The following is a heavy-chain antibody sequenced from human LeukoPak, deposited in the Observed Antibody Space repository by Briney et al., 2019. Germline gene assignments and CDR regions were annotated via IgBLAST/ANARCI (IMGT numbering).Heavy chain of an antibody. CDR3: ARETDGSGRPYYYYGMDV. V-gene: IGHV3-53*01. CDR1: GFTVSSNY. CDR2: IYSGGST. J-gene: IGHJ6*04. D-gene: IGHD3-10*01. Sequence: GGSLRLSCAASGFTVSSNYMSWVRQAPGKGLEWVSVIYSGGSTYYADSVEGRFTISRSNSKNTLYLQMNSLRAEDTAVYYCARETDGSGRPYYYYGMDVWGKGTTVTVSS.